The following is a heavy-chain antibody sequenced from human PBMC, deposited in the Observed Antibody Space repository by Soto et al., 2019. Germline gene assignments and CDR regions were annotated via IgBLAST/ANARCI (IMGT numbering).Heavy chain of an antibody. CDR1: GVSVSSYT. V-gene: IGHV4-4*07. Sequence: SETLSLTCLVSGVSVSSYTWSWVRQPANKGLEWIGRVFSSVSASYSPSLKSRVRISMDTPENRISLKLDSVTAADAGVYYCTRDGMTTGDTWGPGTLVTVSS. CDR3: TRDGMTTGDT. D-gene: IGHD2-21*02. J-gene: IGHJ4*02. CDR2: VFSSVSA.